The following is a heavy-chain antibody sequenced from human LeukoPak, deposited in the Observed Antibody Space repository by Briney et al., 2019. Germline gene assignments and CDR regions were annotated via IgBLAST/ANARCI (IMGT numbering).Heavy chain of an antibody. CDR3: ARGGGNFVIDY. Sequence: GASVKVSCKASGYTFISYALNWVRQAPGQGLEWMGWISTNTGNPTYVQGFTGRFVFSLDTSVNTAYLQISSLKAEDTAVYYCARGGGNFVIDYWGQGTLVTVSS. D-gene: IGHD4-23*01. V-gene: IGHV7-4-1*02. CDR2: ISTNTGNP. CDR1: GYTFISYA. J-gene: IGHJ4*02.